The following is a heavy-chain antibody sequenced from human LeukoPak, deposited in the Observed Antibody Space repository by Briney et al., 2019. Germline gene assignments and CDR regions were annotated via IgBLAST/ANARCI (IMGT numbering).Heavy chain of an antibody. CDR2: IHNSGST. CDR1: GGSVSSYY. J-gene: IGHJ4*02. Sequence: PSETLCLTCSVSGGSVSSYYWSWIRQSPGKGLEWIGYIHNSGSTNYNPSLKSRVTGFVDTSKNQVSLRLSSVTAADTAVYYCARHGTISSESYFDYWGQGALVTVSS. CDR3: ARHGTISSESYFDY. V-gene: IGHV4-59*08. D-gene: IGHD1-14*01.